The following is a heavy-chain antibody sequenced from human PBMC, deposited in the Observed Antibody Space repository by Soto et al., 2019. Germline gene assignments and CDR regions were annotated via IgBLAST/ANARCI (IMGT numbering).Heavy chain of an antibody. J-gene: IGHJ3*02. CDR3: ARGGGVGVAGSAAFDM. CDR1: GYPVTAYY. V-gene: IGHV1-2*02. CDR2: INPATGAA. Sequence: QLHLVQSGAVVKKPGASVTVSCSASGYPVTAYYMHWVRQAPGRGLEWMGGINPATGAAKYTQTFQRRVTMTRDTPTSTVFMELSGQTSEDTGVFYCARGGGVGVAGSAAFDMWGQGTLVTVSS. D-gene: IGHD3-3*01.